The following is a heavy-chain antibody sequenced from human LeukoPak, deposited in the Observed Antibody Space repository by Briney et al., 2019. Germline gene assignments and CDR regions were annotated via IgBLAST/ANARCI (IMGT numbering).Heavy chain of an antibody. J-gene: IGHJ5*02. CDR1: RFTFNSYG. CDR3: VKGQHSNSWPGNWFDP. CDR2: IQYDGNNR. D-gene: IGHD6-13*01. V-gene: IGHV3-30*02. Sequence: GGSQRLSCAASRFTFNSYGMHWARQAPGKGLEWVAFIQYDGNNRYYADSVKGRFTISRDNSKNTLFLQMNSLRAEDTAVYYCVKGQHSNSWPGNWFDPWGQGTLVTVSS.